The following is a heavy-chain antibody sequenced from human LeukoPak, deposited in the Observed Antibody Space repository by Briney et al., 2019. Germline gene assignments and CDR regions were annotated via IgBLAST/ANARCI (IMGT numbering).Heavy chain of an antibody. D-gene: IGHD6-25*01. CDR2: ISSSGSTI. J-gene: IGHJ1*01. CDR1: GFTFSDYY. CDR3: ATEQRRLRH. Sequence: GGSLRLSCAASGFTFSDYYMSWIRQPPGKELAWVSYISSSGSTIYYADSVKGRFTISRDNAKNSRYLQMNSLRVEDTAVYYCATEQRRLRHWGQGTLVTVSS. V-gene: IGHV3-11*01.